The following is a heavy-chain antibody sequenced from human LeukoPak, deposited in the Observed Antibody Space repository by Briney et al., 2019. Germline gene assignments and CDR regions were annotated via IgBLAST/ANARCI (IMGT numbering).Heavy chain of an antibody. V-gene: IGHV1-18*01. CDR2: ISAYNGNT. J-gene: IGHJ4*02. D-gene: IGHD3-10*01. CDR3: ARVGHRAGPGGY. Sequence: GASVKVTCKASGYTFTSYGISWVRQAPGQWLEWMGWISAYNGNTNYAQKLQGRVTMTRNTSMSTAYMELSSLRSEDTAVYYCARVGHRAGPGGYWGQGTLVTVSS. CDR1: GYTFTSYG.